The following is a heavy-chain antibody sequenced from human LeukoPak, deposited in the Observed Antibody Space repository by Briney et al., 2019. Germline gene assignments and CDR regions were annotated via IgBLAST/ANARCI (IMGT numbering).Heavy chain of an antibody. CDR1: GFTFDDYA. Sequence: GGSLRLSCAASGFTFDDYAMHWVRQAPGKGLEWVSGISWNSGSIGYADSVKGRFTISRDNAKNSLYLQMNSLRAEDTALYYCAKGPGYSSSWYRWFDPWGQGTLVTVSS. J-gene: IGHJ5*02. D-gene: IGHD6-13*01. CDR3: AKGPGYSSSWYRWFDP. V-gene: IGHV3-9*01. CDR2: ISWNSGSI.